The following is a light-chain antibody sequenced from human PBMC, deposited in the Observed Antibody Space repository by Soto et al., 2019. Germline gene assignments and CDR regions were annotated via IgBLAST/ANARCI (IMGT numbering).Light chain of an antibody. CDR3: QQRDNWPPTWT. CDR2: HTS. V-gene: IGKV3-11*01. Sequence: EIVLTQSPATLSLSPGERATLSCRASQSVDRYLAWYQQKPGQAPRLLIHHTSYRVAGSPARFSGSVSGTDFPLTIGSLEPEDFAVYYCQQRDNWPPTWTFDQGTKVDIK. J-gene: IGKJ1*01. CDR1: QSVDRY.